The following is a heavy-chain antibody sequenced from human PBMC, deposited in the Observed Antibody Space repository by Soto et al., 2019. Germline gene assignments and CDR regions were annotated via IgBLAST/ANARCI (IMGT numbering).Heavy chain of an antibody. CDR1: GYTFTSYD. CDR2: MNPNSGNT. V-gene: IGHV1-8*01. D-gene: IGHD2-2*01. Sequence: ASVKVSCKASGYTFTSYDINWVRQATGQGLEWMGWMNPNSGNTGYAQKFQGRVTMTRNTSISTAYMELSSLRSEDTAVYYCARGLDIVLVPAATVWFDPWGQGTLVTVSS. J-gene: IGHJ5*02. CDR3: ARGLDIVLVPAATVWFDP.